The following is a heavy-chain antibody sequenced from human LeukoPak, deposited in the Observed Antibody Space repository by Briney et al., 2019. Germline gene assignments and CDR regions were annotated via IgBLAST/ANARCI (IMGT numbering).Heavy chain of an antibody. J-gene: IGHJ4*02. CDR1: GFTFSSYA. V-gene: IGHV3-30-3*01. CDR2: MSYDGSNK. CDR3: ARPIYCTTTSCSYGLDH. Sequence: PGGSLRLSCAVSGFTFSSYAMHWVRQAPGKGLEWVAVMSYDGSNKYYADSVKGRFTVSRDNSKNTPYLQMNSLRDEDTAVYYCARPIYCTTTSCSYGLDHWGQGTLVTVSS. D-gene: IGHD2-2*01.